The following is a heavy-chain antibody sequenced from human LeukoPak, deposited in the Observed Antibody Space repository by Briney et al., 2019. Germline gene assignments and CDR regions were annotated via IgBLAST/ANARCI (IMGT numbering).Heavy chain of an antibody. D-gene: IGHD1-26*01. CDR3: ARDPLVGAYLPNWFDP. Sequence: ASVKVSCKASGYTFTGYYMHWVRQAPGQGLEWMGWINPNSGGTNYAQKFQGRVTMTRDTSISTAYMELSRLRSDDTAVCYCARDPLVGAYLPNWFDPLGPGNPGHRLL. CDR1: GYTFTGYY. J-gene: IGHJ5*02. CDR2: INPNSGGT. V-gene: IGHV1-2*02.